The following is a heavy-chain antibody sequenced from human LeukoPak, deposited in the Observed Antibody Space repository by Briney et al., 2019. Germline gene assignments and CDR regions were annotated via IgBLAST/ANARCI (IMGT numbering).Heavy chain of an antibody. CDR2: IYYSGST. J-gene: IGHJ4*02. Sequence: SETLSLTCTVSGGSLSSSSYYWGWIRQPPGKGLEWIGRIYYSGSTYYNPSLKSRVTRTVDTSKNQFSMKLSCVTAADTAVYYCARSRTWFGELFSSTSERKYYFDYWGQGTLVTASS. V-gene: IGHV4-39*01. CDR3: ARSRTWFGELFSSTSERKYYFDY. CDR1: GGSLSSSSYY. D-gene: IGHD3-10*01.